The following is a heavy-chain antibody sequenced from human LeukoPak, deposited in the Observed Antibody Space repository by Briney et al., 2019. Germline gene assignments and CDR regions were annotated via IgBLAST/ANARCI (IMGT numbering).Heavy chain of an antibody. CDR3: ARARGPQFWSGYFDFDY. V-gene: IGHV3-48*01. J-gene: IGHJ4*02. Sequence: PGGSLRLSCAASGFTFSSYSMNWVRQAPGKGLEWVSYISSSSSTIYYADSVKGRFTISRDNAKNSLYLQMNSLRAEDTAVYYCARARGPQFWSGYFDFDYWGQGTLVTVSS. CDR2: ISSSSSTI. D-gene: IGHD3-3*01. CDR1: GFTFSSYS.